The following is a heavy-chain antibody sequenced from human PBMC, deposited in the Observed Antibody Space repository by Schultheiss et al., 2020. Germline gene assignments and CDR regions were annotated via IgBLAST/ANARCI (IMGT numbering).Heavy chain of an antibody. J-gene: IGHJ6*02. CDR3: ARDRGGALHYYGMDV. CDR1: GVSIGGYH. Sequence: SETLSLTCTVSGVSIGGYHWNWIRQSAGKGLEWIGYIYYTGSTTYNPSLESRVTISVDTSKNQFSLKMSSVTAADTAVYYCARDRGGALHYYGMDVWGQGTTVTVSS. CDR2: IYYTGST. D-gene: IGHD2-21*01. V-gene: IGHV4-59*01.